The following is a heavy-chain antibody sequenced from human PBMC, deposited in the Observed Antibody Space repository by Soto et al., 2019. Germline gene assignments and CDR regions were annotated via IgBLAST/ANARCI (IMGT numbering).Heavy chain of an antibody. V-gene: IGHV5-51*01. CDR1: GYSFTSYW. CDR2: IYPGDSDT. CDR3: AREGEDWKDVGYYYGMDV. J-gene: IGHJ6*02. D-gene: IGHD1-1*01. Sequence: GESLKISCKGSGYSFTSYWIGWVRQMPGKGLEWMGIIYPGDSDTRYSPSFQGQVTISADKSISTAYMELSRLRSDDTAVYYCAREGEDWKDVGYYYGMDVWGQGTTVTVSS.